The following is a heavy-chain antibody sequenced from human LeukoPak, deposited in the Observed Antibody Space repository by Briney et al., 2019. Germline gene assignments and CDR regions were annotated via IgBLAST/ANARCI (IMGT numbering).Heavy chain of an antibody. CDR3: ARSYYDSSGYYSIYYYYGMDV. Sequence: WASVKVSCKASGGTFSSYAISWVRQAPGQGLEWMGRIIPTLGIANYAQKFQGRVTTTADKSTSTAYMELSSLRSEDTAVYYCARSYYDSSGYYSIYYYYGMDVWGQGTTVTVSS. J-gene: IGHJ6*02. D-gene: IGHD3-22*01. CDR1: GGTFSSYA. CDR2: IIPTLGIA. V-gene: IGHV1-69*04.